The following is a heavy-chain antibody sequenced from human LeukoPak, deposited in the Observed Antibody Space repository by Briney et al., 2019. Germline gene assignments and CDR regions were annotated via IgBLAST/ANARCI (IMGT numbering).Heavy chain of an antibody. V-gene: IGHV3-30-3*01. CDR1: GFTFSSYA. J-gene: IGHJ4*02. D-gene: IGHD6-25*01. CDR2: ISYDGSNK. CDR3: ARGLSGAITYYFDY. Sequence: PGRSLRLSCAASGFTFSSYAMHWVRQAPGKGLEWVAVISYDGSNKYYADSVKGRFTISRDNSKNTLYLQMNSLRAEDTAVYYCARGLSGAITYYFDYWGQGTLVTVSS.